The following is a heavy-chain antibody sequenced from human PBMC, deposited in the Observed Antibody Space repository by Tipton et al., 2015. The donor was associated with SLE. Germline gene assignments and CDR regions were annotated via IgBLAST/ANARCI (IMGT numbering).Heavy chain of an antibody. CDR1: PGSISSDNDY. V-gene: IGHV4-39*07. J-gene: IGHJ6*03. CDR2: ISYRGST. Sequence: TLSLTCTVSPGSISSDNDYWGWIRQSPGKGLEWIGAISYRGSTNYNPSLKSRVTISVDTSKNQFSLKLSSVTAADTAVYYCARDKKAPSYYYYYMDVWGKGTTVTVSS. CDR3: ARDKKAPSYYYYYMDV.